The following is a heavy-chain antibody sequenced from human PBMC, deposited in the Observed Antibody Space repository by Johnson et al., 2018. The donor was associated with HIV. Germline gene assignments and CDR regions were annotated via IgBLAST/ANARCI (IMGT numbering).Heavy chain of an antibody. CDR3: ARGGPFHAFGM. CDR1: GFTFTNYW. J-gene: IGHJ3*02. Sequence: MQLVESGGGLVQPGGSLRLPCAVLGFTFTNYWMHWVRQAQGKGLGWASRVNNDGGDTFYAASVKGRYTTSRENAKNTLFLQMNSLRAEYTAMCFCARGGPFHAFGMWGHGTTVTVSS. D-gene: IGHD2-21*01. CDR2: VNNDGGDT. V-gene: IGHV3-74*01.